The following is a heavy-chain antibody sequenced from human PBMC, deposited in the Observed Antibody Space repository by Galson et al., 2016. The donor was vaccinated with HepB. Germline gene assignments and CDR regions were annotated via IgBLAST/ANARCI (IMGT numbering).Heavy chain of an antibody. CDR2: FDPSDSYS. D-gene: IGHD7-27*01. CDR3: AGRLGGSAEGPDY. V-gene: IGHV5-10-1*01. J-gene: IGHJ4*02. Sequence: QSGAEVKKPGESLRISCKGSGYSFTTYWITWVRQMPGKGLEWMGRFDPSDSYSNYSPSFQGHVTMSADKSISTAYLQWSSLKASDTAMYYCAGRLGGSAEGPDYWGQGTLVTGSS. CDR1: GYSFTTYW.